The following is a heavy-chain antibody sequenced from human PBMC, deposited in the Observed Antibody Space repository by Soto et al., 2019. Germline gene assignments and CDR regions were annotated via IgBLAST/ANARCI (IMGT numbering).Heavy chain of an antibody. V-gene: IGHV3-30-3*01. CDR1: GFTFSSYA. Sequence: PGGSLRLSCAASGFTFSSYAMHWVRQAPGKGLEWVAVISYDGSNKYYADSVKGRFTISRDNSKNTLYLQMNSLRAEDTAVYYCARDQSATVRCDYWGQETLVTVSS. D-gene: IGHD4-17*01. J-gene: IGHJ4*02. CDR3: ARDQSATVRCDY. CDR2: ISYDGSNK.